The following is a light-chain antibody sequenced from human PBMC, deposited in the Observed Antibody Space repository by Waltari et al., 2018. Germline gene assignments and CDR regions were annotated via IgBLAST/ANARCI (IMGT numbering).Light chain of an antibody. V-gene: IGLV3-10*01. CDR3: YSSDSTGLRV. J-gene: IGLJ1*01. Sequence: SYALTQTPSVSVSPGRTTRITRSGHELLRKYAYWFQQNSGQAPRLVIYGDTKRPSGIPERFSGCSSGTVATLTITGAQVDDEADYYCYSSDSTGLRVFGGGTTVVVL. CDR2: GDT. CDR1: ELLRKY.